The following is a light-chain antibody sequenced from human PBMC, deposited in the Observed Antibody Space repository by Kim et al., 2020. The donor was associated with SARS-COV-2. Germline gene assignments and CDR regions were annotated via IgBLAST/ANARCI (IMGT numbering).Light chain of an antibody. CDR3: QQRNNRPRALT. J-gene: IGKJ4*01. V-gene: IGKV3-11*01. CDR1: QTLGSS. CDR2: DDS. Sequence: PGEEATPPCRASQTLGSSLAGYQHKPGQPPRLLIYDDSNRATSIPDRFSGGGSGTDVSLTTSNLEPEDSAVYYCQQRNNRPRALTFGGGTKVDIK.